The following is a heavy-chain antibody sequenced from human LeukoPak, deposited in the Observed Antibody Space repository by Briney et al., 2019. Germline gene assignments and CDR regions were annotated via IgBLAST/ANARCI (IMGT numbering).Heavy chain of an antibody. CDR3: AKDYDLYSSSVDY. D-gene: IGHD6-6*01. J-gene: IGHJ4*02. Sequence: PGGSLRLSCAASGFTFSSYGMHWVRQAPGKGLEWVAVISYDGSNKYYADSVKGRFTISRDNSKNTLYLQMNSLRAEDTAVYYCAKDYDLYSSSVDYWGQGTLVTVSS. CDR1: GFTFSSYG. V-gene: IGHV3-30*18. CDR2: ISYDGSNK.